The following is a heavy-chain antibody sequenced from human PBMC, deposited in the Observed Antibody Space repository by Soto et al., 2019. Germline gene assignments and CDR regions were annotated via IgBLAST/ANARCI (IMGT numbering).Heavy chain of an antibody. Sequence: SETLSLTCAVYGGSFSGYYWSWIRQPPGKGLERIGEINHSGSTNYNPSHKSRVTISVDTSKNQFSLKLSSVTAADTAVYFCARVGLELRVVLYYYYGMDVWGQGTTVTVSS. CDR3: ARVGLELRVVLYYYYGMDV. CDR2: INHSGST. V-gene: IGHV4-34*01. CDR1: GGSFSGYY. J-gene: IGHJ6*02. D-gene: IGHD1-7*01.